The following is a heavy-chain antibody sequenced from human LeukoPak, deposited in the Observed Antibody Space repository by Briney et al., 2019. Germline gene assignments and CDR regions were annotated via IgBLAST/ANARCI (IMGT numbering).Heavy chain of an antibody. CDR3: ARGISTVIKDYYYYYMDV. Sequence: SETLSLTCTVSGGSISSYYWSWIRQPPGKGLEWIGYIYYSGSTNYNPSLKSRVTISVDTSKNQFSLKLSSVTAADTAVYYCARGISTVIKDYYYYYMDVWGKGTTVTVSS. V-gene: IGHV4-59*01. D-gene: IGHD4-17*01. CDR1: GGSISSYY. J-gene: IGHJ6*03. CDR2: IYYSGST.